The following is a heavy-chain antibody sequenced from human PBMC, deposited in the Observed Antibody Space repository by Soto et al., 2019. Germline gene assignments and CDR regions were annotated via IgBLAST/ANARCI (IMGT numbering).Heavy chain of an antibody. V-gene: IGHV1-69*02. Sequence: QVQLVQSGAEVKKPGSSVKVSCKASGGTFSSYTISWVRQAPGQGLEWMGRIIPILGLANYAQKFQGRVTITADKSTSTAYMELSSLRSEDTAVYYCARGARTTTYWFDPWGQGTLVTVSS. CDR2: IIPILGLA. D-gene: IGHD4-17*01. J-gene: IGHJ5*02. CDR3: ARGARTTTYWFDP. CDR1: GGTFSSYT.